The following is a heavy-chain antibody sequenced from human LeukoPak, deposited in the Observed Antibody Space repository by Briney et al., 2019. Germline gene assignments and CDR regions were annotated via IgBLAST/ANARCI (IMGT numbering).Heavy chain of an antibody. V-gene: IGHV7-4-1*02. Sequence: GASVKVSCKASGYTFTSYAMNWVRQAPGQGLEWMGWINTNTGNPTYAQGFTGRFVFSLDTSVSTAYLQISSLKAEDTAVYYCARSVSDYDILTGYSHWFDPWGQGTLVTVSS. CDR1: GYTFTSYA. CDR3: ARSVSDYDILTGYSHWFDP. J-gene: IGHJ5*02. D-gene: IGHD3-9*01. CDR2: INTNTGNP.